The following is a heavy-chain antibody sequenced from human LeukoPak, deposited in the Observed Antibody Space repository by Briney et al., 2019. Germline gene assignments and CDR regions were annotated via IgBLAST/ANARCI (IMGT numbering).Heavy chain of an antibody. CDR2: INRDGSRT. D-gene: IGHD6-6*01. V-gene: IGHV3-74*01. CDR1: GFTFSSYW. J-gene: IGHJ4*02. CDR3: ASTLSSSPH. Sequence: GGSRRLSCAASGFTFSSYWMHWVRQAPGKGLVWVSRINRDGSRTNYADSVKGRFTISRDNAKNTLYLQMNSLRAEDTAVYYCASTLSSSPHWGRGTLVTASS.